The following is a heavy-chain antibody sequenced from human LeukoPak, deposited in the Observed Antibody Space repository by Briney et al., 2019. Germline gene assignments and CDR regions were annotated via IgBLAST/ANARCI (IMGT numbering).Heavy chain of an antibody. J-gene: IGHJ3*02. D-gene: IGHD3-16*02. CDR2: ISSTSDYI. V-gene: IGHV3-21*01. Sequence: PGGSLRLSCAASGYTISHYSVNWVRQAPGKGLGWASSISSTSDYIYYASSVKGRFTISRDNTKSSLYLQMNSVRAEDTAVYYCVSGNDPDSTWENYRLDAFDIWGQGTTVIVSS. CDR1: GYTISHYS. CDR3: VSGNDPDSTWENYRLDAFDI.